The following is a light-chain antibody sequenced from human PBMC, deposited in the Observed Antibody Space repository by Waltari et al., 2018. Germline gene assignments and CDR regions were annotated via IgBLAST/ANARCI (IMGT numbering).Light chain of an antibody. CDR1: QSVSTW. CDR3: QQYNSDSWT. Sequence: DIQMTQSPSTLSASVGDRITITCRASQSVSTWLAWFQQKPGKAPNLLIYKVSNLESGVPSRFSGGGSGTGFTLTISSLQPDDFATYYCQQYNSDSWTFGQGTKVEI. CDR2: KVS. J-gene: IGKJ1*01. V-gene: IGKV1-5*03.